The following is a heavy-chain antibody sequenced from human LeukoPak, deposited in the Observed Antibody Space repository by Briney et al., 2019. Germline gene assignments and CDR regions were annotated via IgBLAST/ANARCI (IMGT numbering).Heavy chain of an antibody. CDR3: ARARIAVAGHVDIDP. D-gene: IGHD6-19*01. CDR2: INPSGGST. Sequence: ASVTVSCKASGYTFTSYYMHWVRQAPGQGLEWMGIINPSGGSTSYAQKFQGRVTITRDTSTSTVYMELSSLRSEDTAVYYCARARIAVAGHVDIDPWGQGTLVTVSS. CDR1: GYTFTSYY. J-gene: IGHJ5*02. V-gene: IGHV1-46*01.